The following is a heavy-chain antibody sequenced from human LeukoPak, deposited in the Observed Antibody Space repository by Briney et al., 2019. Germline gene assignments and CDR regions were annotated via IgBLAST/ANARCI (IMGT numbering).Heavy chain of an antibody. J-gene: IGHJ4*02. Sequence: GGSLRLSCAASGFTFSGYTMNWVRQAPGKGLEWVSYISGSGSTIYYADSVKGRFTISRDKVRNSLYLQMDSLRDGDTAIYSCARGYTYFDYWGQGTLVTVSS. CDR2: ISGSGSTI. CDR1: GFTFSGYT. V-gene: IGHV3-48*02. D-gene: IGHD5-24*01. CDR3: ARGYTYFDY.